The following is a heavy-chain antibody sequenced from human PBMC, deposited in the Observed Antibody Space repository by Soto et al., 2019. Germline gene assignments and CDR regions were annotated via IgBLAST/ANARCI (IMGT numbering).Heavy chain of an antibody. V-gene: IGHV3-66*01. Sequence: EVQLVESGGGLVQPGGSLRLSCAASGFTVSSNYMSWVRQAPGKGLEWVSVIYSGGSTYYADSVKGRFTISRDNSKNTLYLQINSLRAEDTAVYYCARGQQDLDYYGSGSHDFDYWGQGTLVTVSS. J-gene: IGHJ4*02. CDR1: GFTVSSNY. CDR2: IYSGGST. D-gene: IGHD3-10*01. CDR3: ARGQQDLDYYGSGSHDFDY.